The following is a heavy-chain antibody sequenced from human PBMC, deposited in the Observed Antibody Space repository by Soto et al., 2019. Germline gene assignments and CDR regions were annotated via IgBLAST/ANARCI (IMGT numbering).Heavy chain of an antibody. CDR2: ISYDGTKT. J-gene: IGHJ4*02. Sequence: GGSLRLSCAASGFTFSIYAMHWVRQAPGTGLEWVAVISYDGTKTYYADSVKGRFTISRDNTKNSLYLQMNNLRAEDTAVYYCARDRGDYEGLVAYSFDHWGQGTLVTVSS. CDR3: ARDRGDYEGLVAYSFDH. V-gene: IGHV3-30*03. CDR1: GFTFSIYA. D-gene: IGHD4-17*01.